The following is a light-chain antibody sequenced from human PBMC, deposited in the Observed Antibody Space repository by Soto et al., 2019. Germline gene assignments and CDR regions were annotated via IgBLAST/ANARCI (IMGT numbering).Light chain of an antibody. V-gene: IGLV3-21*02. CDR3: QVWDRSSDHYA. Sequence: SYELTQPPSVSVAPGQTARITCGGNNIGSERVHWYQQKPGQAPVLVVYDDRDRPSGIPERFSGSNSGNTATLTISRVEAGDEADYYCQVWDRSSDHYAFGTGTKVTVL. J-gene: IGLJ1*01. CDR1: NIGSER. CDR2: DDR.